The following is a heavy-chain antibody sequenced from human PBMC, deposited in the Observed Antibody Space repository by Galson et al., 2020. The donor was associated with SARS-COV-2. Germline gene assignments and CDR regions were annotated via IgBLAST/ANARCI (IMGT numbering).Heavy chain of an antibody. CDR2: ISSSGSYT. CDR3: ARNGRDCSGGICYGAEYFQH. CDR1: GYSFSDYY. V-gene: IGHV3-11*06. Sequence: GESLKISCAASGYSFSDYYMSWIRQAPGQGLEWVSYISSSGSYTNYADSVKGRFTISRDNAKKSQYLQMNSLRVEDTAVYYCARNGRDCSGGICYGAEYFQHWGQGTLVIVSS. J-gene: IGHJ1*01. D-gene: IGHD2-15*01.